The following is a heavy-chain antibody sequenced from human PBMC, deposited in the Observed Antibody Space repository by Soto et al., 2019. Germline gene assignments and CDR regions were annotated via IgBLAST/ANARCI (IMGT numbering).Heavy chain of an antibody. CDR1: GFSFSDHG. V-gene: IGHV3-23*01. CDR3: AKEGQQLVYYYYYGMDV. D-gene: IGHD6-13*01. CDR2: TSGSGGTT. J-gene: IGHJ6*02. Sequence: PGGSLRLSCEASGFSFSDHGMSWVRQAPGKGLEWVSVTSGSGGTTYYVDSVKGRFTIPRDNSKNTLYLQMNSLRAEDTAVYYCAKEGQQLVYYYYYGMDVWGQGTTVTVSS.